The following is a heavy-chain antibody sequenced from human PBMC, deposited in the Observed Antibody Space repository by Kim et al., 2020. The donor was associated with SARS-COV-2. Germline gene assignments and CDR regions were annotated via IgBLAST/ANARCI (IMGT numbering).Heavy chain of an antibody. CDR2: INPTDGST. Sequence: ASVKVSCKASGYPLRNFYIHWVRQAPGQGLEWMGIINPTDGSTNSAQKFQGSVTMTTDTSTNTAYMELSSLTSDDTAVYHCARGDYCSSTKCYSFYYWGQGTLVTVSS. V-gene: IGHV1-46*01. D-gene: IGHD2-2*01. CDR1: GYPLRNFY. J-gene: IGHJ4*02. CDR3: ARGDYCSSTKCYSFYY.